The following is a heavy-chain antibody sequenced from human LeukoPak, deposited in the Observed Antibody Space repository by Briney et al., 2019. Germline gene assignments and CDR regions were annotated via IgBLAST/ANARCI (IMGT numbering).Heavy chain of an antibody. J-gene: IGHJ4*02. V-gene: IGHV3-33*01. D-gene: IGHD3-22*01. CDR2: IWASGEDK. CDR1: GFTVSSSG. Sequence: GGSLRLSCAASGFTVSSSGMRWVRQAPGKGLEWVADIWASGEDKWYADSVKGRFTVSRDNSNNMAYLDMSSLRAEDTAVYYRARDSAYYRFDHWGQGTLVTVSS. CDR3: ARDSAYYRFDH.